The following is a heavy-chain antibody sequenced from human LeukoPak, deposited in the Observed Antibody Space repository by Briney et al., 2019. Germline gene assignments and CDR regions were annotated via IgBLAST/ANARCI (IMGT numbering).Heavy chain of an antibody. D-gene: IGHD1-1*01. V-gene: IGHV3-30*18. CDR3: VKGLVQTTMSYSVDY. Sequence: GRSLRLSCAASGVTFTNYAMHWVRQTPGKGLEWVALISSDGSKNIYADPVKGRFTVSRDNSKNTLYLQMNSLRAEDTAVYYCVKGLVQTTMSYSVDYWGQGALVTVSS. J-gene: IGHJ4*02. CDR1: GVTFTNYA. CDR2: ISSDGSKN.